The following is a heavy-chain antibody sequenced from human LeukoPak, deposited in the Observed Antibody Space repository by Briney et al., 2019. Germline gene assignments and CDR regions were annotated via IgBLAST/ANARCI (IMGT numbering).Heavy chain of an antibody. CDR2: INHSEST. J-gene: IGHJ4*02. Sequence: TSETLSLTCAVYGGSFSGYYWSWIRQPPGKGLEWIGEINHSESTNYNPSLKSRVTISVDTSKNQFSLKLSSVTAADTAVYYCARGDYDFWSASMDYWGQGTLVTVSS. CDR3: ARGDYDFWSASMDY. V-gene: IGHV4-34*01. D-gene: IGHD3-3*01. CDR1: GGSFSGYY.